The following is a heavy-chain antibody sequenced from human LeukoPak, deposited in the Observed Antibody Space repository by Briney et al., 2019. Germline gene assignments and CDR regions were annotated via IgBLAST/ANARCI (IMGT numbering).Heavy chain of an antibody. D-gene: IGHD3-9*01. CDR1: EFTFSSYG. J-gene: IGHJ4*02. Sequence: GGSLRLSCAVPEFTFSSYGMHWVRQAPGKGLEWVSSISATSSYISYADSVKGRFTVSRDNAKNSLSLQMNSLRVEDTAVYYCTRDFRFRYFDSSSNYWGQGTLVTVSS. CDR2: ISATSSYI. V-gene: IGHV3-21*01. CDR3: TRDFRFRYFDSSSNY.